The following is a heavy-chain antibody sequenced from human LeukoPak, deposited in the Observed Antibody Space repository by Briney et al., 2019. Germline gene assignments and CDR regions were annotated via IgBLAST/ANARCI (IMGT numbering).Heavy chain of an antibody. CDR1: GGSISSYY. CDR2: IYYSGST. J-gene: IGHJ4*02. V-gene: IGHV4-59*12. CDR3: ARILNYYDTSGPIFDY. Sequence: PSETLSLTCTVSGGSISSYYWSWIRQPPGKGLEWIGYIYYSGSTNYNPSLQSRVTISVDTSNNQFSLKLSSVTAADTAVYYCARILNYYDTSGPIFDYWGQGTLVTVSS. D-gene: IGHD3-22*01.